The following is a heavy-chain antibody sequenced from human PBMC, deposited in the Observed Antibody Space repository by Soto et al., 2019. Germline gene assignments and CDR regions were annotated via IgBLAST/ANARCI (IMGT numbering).Heavy chain of an antibody. V-gene: IGHV4-59*08. CDR1: GGSVSSYY. Sequence: SETLSLTCTVSGGSVSSYYWSWIRQPPGKGLEWIGYIYYSGSTNYNPSLKSRVTISVDTSKNQFSLKLSSVTAADTAVYYCARQGAAGTGYFDYWGQGTLVTVSS. J-gene: IGHJ4*02. CDR3: ARQGAAGTGYFDY. CDR2: IYYSGST. D-gene: IGHD6-13*01.